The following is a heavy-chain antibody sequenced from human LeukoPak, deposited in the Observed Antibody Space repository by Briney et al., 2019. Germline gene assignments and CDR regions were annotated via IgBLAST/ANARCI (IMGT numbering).Heavy chain of an antibody. D-gene: IGHD4-11*01. CDR2: ISGYNGNT. V-gene: IGHV1-18*01. J-gene: IGHJ4*02. Sequence: ASVKVSCKASGYTFTSYSINWVRQAPGQGLEWMGWISGYNGNTNYAQKLQGRVTMTTDTSTSTAYMELRSLRSEDTAVYYCARSDYSNEYFDYWGQGTLVTVSS. CDR3: ARSDYSNEYFDY. CDR1: GYTFTSYS.